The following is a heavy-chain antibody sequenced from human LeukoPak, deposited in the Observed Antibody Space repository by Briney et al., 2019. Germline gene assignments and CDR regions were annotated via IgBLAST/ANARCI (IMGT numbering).Heavy chain of an antibody. V-gene: IGHV3-21*04. CDR2: ISSSSSYI. Sequence: PGGSLRLSCAASGFTFSSYSMNWVRQAPGKGLEWVSSISSSSSYIYCADSVKGRFTISRDNSKNTLYLQMNSLRAEDTAVYYCAKGGDYDPPYYYYYMDVWGKGTTVTISS. CDR3: AKGGDYDPPYYYYYMDV. CDR1: GFTFSSYS. J-gene: IGHJ6*03. D-gene: IGHD4-17*01.